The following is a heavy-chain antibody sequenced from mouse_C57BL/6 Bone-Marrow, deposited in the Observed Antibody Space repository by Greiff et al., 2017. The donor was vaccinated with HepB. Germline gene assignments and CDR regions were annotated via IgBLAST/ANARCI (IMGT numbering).Heavy chain of an antibody. CDR3: AIRSSGRNFDV. V-gene: IGHV2-5*01. CDR1: GFSLTSYG. CDR2: IWRGGST. Sequence: VKLMESGPGLVQPSQSLSITCTVSGFSLTSYGVHWVRQSPGKGLEWLGVIWRGGSTDYNAAFMSRLSITKDNSKSQVFFKMNSLQADDTAIYYCAIRSSGRNFDVWGTGTTVTVSS. J-gene: IGHJ1*03. D-gene: IGHD1-1*01.